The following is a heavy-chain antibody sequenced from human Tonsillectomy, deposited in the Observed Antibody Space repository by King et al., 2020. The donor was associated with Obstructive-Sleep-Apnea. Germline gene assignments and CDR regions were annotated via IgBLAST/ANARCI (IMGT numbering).Heavy chain of an antibody. CDR1: GFTFSNFD. J-gene: IGHJ4*02. V-gene: IGHV3-13*01. CDR2: IGASGDT. CDR3: ARSVGGSLKGPFDY. D-gene: IGHD1-26*01. Sequence: QLVQSGGALAQPGESLRLSCAASGFTFSNFDMHWVRQIIGKGLEWVSAIGASGDTYYPVSVKGRFTISRANAKNSVYLQMNSLRDGDTAVYYCARSVGGSLKGPFDYLGQGTLVIVSS.